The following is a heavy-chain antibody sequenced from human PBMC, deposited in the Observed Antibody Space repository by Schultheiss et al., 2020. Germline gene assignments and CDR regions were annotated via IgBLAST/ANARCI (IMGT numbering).Heavy chain of an antibody. J-gene: IGHJ6*02. CDR1: GGSISSYY. D-gene: IGHD1-26*01. V-gene: IGHV4-59*01. CDR3: ARAYSISRDYYYGMDV. CDR2: IYYSGST. Sequence: SETLSLTCTVSGGSISSYYWSWIRQPPGKGLEWIGYIYYSGSTNYNPSLKSRVTISVDTSKNQFSLKLSSVTAADTAVYYCARAYSISRDYYYGMDVWGQGTTVTGYS.